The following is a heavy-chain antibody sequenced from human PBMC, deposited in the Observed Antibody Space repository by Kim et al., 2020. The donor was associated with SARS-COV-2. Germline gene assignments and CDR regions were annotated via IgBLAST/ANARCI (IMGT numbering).Heavy chain of an antibody. D-gene: IGHD6-13*01. V-gene: IGHV1-18*01. CDR3: ARDGVGRQQLVYYYYYYVMGV. CDR2: ISAYNGNT. Sequence: ASVKVSCKASGYTFTSYGISWVRQAPGQGLDWMGWISAYNGNTNDAQKLQGRVTMTTDTSTSTAYMELRSLRSNETAVYYCARDGVGRQQLVYYYYYYVMGVWGQGTTVTVSS. J-gene: IGHJ6*02. CDR1: GYTFTSYG.